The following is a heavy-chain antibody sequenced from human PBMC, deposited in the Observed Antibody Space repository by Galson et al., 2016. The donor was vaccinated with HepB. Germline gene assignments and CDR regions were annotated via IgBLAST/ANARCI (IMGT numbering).Heavy chain of an antibody. CDR2: ISWNSANI. D-gene: IGHD3-16*01. CDR3: AKDRGASYGTRWEYYHYVMDV. J-gene: IGHJ6*02. V-gene: IGHV3-9*01. CDR1: GFALGDYA. Sequence: SLRLSCAVSGFALGDYAMHWVRQAPGKGLEWVSGISWNSANIVYADSVKGRFTVSRENANNSLYLQMSSLRAEDTAFYYCAKDRGASYGTRWEYYHYVMDVWGQGTTVTVSS.